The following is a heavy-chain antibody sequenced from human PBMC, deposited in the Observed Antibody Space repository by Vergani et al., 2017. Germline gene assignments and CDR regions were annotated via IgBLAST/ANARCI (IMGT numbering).Heavy chain of an antibody. D-gene: IGHD6-19*01. J-gene: IGHJ6*02. CDR1: GFSLSNARMG. V-gene: IGHV2-26*01. CDR3: ARITSGWPYYYYGMDV. CDR2: IFSNDEK. Sequence: QVTLKESGPVLVKPTETLTLTCTVSGFSLSNARMGVSWIRQPPGKALEWLAHIFSNDEKSYSTSLKSRLTISKDTSKSQVVLTMTNMDPVDTATYYCARITSGWPYYYYGMDVWGQGTTVTVSS.